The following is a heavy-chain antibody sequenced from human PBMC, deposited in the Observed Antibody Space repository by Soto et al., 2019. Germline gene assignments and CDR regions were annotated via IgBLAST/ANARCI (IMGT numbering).Heavy chain of an antibody. CDR2: INSDGSST. D-gene: IGHD7-27*01. V-gene: IGHV3-74*01. CDR3: ARSGSPEDAFDI. J-gene: IGHJ3*02. Sequence: EVQLVESGGGLVQPGGSLRLSCAASGFTFSSYWMHWVRQAPGKGLVWVSRINSDGSSTSYADSVKGRFTISRDNAKNTLYLQMNSLRAEDTAEYYCARSGSPEDAFDIWGQGTMVTVSS. CDR1: GFTFSSYW.